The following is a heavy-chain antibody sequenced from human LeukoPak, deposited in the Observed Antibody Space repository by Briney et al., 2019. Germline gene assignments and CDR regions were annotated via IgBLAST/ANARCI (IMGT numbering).Heavy chain of an antibody. CDR3: ARGFGGFDP. CDR1: GFTFSSYT. Sequence: PGGSLRLSCAASGFTFSSYTMNWVRQAPGKGLEWVSSISTTSNTIYYADSVKGRFTISRDNAQNSLHLQMSSLRDEDTAVYYCARGFGGFDPWGQGTLVTVSS. J-gene: IGHJ5*02. V-gene: IGHV3-48*02. D-gene: IGHD3-16*01. CDR2: ISTTSNTI.